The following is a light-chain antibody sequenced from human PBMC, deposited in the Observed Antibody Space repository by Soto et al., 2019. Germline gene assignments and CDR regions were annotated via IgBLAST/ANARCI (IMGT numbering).Light chain of an antibody. Sequence: QSALTQPPSASGTPGQRVTISCSGSGSNVGTNYVYWYQQLPGTAPKLLIYANDQRPSGVPDRFSGSKSGTSASLAISGLRSEDEADYYCAAWDDSLSGRVFGGGTKVTVL. CDR1: GSNVGTNY. J-gene: IGLJ3*02. CDR3: AAWDDSLSGRV. CDR2: AND. V-gene: IGLV1-47*01.